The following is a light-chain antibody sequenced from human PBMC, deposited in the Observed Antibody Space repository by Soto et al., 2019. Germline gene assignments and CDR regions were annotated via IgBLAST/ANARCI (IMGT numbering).Light chain of an antibody. CDR2: GAS. CDR3: QQYGSSPRT. Sequence: EIVMTQSPVTLSVSPGERATLSCRASQSVNSNLAWYQQKPGQAPRLLIYGASSRATGIPDRFSGSGSGTDFTLTISRLEPEDFAVYYCQQYGSSPRTFGQGTKVDIK. V-gene: IGKV3-20*01. J-gene: IGKJ1*01. CDR1: QSVNSN.